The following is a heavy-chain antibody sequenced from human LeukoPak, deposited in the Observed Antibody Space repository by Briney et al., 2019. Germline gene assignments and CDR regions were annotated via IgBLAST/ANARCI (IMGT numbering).Heavy chain of an antibody. CDR3: ARWRIDSSGWYFDY. V-gene: IGHV4-59*08. CDR2: IYYSGST. J-gene: IGHJ4*02. Sequence: GSLRLSCAASGFAFSNAWMSWVRQAPGKGLEWIGYIYYSGSTNYNPSLKSRVTISVDTSKNQFSLKLSSVTAADTAVYYCARWRIDSSGWYFDYWGQGTLVTVSS. D-gene: IGHD6-19*01. CDR1: GFAFSNAW.